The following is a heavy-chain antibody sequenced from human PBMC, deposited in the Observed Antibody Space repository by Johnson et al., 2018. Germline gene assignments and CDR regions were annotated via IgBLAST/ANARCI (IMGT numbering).Heavy chain of an antibody. V-gene: IGHV3-9*01. D-gene: IGHD3-10*01. CDR1: GFTFDDYA. CDR2: ISWNSGSI. Sequence: EVQLVESGGGLVQPGRSLRLSCAASGFTFDDYAMHWVRQAPGKGLEWVPGISWNSGSIGYVDSVTGRVPISRDNAKNSLYLQMNSLRAEDTALYYCAKDLQGGDLLSYYGMDVWGQGTTVTVSS. CDR3: AKDLQGGDLLSYYGMDV. J-gene: IGHJ6*02.